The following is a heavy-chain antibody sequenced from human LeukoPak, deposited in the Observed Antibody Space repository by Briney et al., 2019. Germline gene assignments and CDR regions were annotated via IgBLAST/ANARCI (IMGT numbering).Heavy chain of an antibody. J-gene: IGHJ4*02. Sequence: GGSLRPSCAASGFTFSSYSMNWVRQAPGKGLEWVSSISSSSSYIYYADSVKGRFTISRDNAKNSLYLQMNSLRAEDTAVYYCARDVAIFGVVTDFDYWGQGTLVTVSS. V-gene: IGHV3-21*01. CDR1: GFTFSSYS. D-gene: IGHD3-3*01. CDR2: ISSSSSYI. CDR3: ARDVAIFGVVTDFDY.